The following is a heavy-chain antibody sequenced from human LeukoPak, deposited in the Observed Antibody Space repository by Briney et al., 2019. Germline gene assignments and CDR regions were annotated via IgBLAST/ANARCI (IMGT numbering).Heavy chain of an antibody. V-gene: IGHV3-23*01. CDR2: IGPSGDKT. J-gene: IGHJ4*02. CDR3: ARDLGWLQLCF. D-gene: IGHD5-18*01. CDR1: GFTFSTHG. Sequence: GGSLRLSCAGAGFTFSTHGMNWVRQAPGKGLEWVSGIGPSGDKTYYADAVKGRFTISRDNSKNTFYLSMNSLRAEDTATYYCARDLGWLQLCFGGQGTLVTVSS.